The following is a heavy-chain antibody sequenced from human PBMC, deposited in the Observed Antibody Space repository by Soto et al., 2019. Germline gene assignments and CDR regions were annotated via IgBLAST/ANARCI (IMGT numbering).Heavy chain of an antibody. V-gene: IGHV4-30-2*05. CDR3: ARGATPKY. D-gene: IGHD5-12*01. CDR1: GGSISSGGYS. Sequence: SETLSLTCAVSGGSISSGGYSWSWIRQPPGKGLEWIGYIYYSGSTYYNPSLKSRVTISVDTSKNQFSLKLSSVTAADTAVYYCARGATPKYWGQGTLVTSPQ. CDR2: IYYSGST. J-gene: IGHJ4*02.